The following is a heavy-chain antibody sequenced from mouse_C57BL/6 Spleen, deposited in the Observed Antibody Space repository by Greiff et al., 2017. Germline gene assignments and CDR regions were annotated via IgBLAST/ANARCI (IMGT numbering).Heavy chain of an antibody. D-gene: IGHD1-1*01. Sequence: VQLQQSGAELVRPGTSVKVSCKASGYAFTNYLIEWVKQRPGQGLEWIGVINPGSGGTNYNEKFKGKATLTADKSSSTAYMQLSSLTSEDSAVYCCARRGYGSSDVGDFDYWGQGTTRTVSS. CDR1: GYAFTNYL. V-gene: IGHV1-54*01. CDR3: ARRGYGSSDVGDFDY. J-gene: IGHJ2*01. CDR2: INPGSGGT.